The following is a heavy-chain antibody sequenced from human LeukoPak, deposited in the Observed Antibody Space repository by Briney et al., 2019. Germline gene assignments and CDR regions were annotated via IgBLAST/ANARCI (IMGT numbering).Heavy chain of an antibody. Sequence: AGGSLRLSCAASGFTFSSYGMHWVRQAPGKGLEWVAVIWYDGSNKYYADSVKGRFTISRDNSKNTLYLQMNSLRAEDTAVYYCARGLYYYDSSGYPKAFDIWGQGTMVTVSS. CDR3: ARGLYYYDSSGYPKAFDI. V-gene: IGHV3-33*01. D-gene: IGHD3-22*01. CDR2: IWYDGSNK. J-gene: IGHJ3*02. CDR1: GFTFSSYG.